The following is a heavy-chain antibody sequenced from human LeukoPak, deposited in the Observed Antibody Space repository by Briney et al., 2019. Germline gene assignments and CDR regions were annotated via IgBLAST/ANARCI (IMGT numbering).Heavy chain of an antibody. CDR3: ARDSNHYGSDY. V-gene: IGHV1-18*01. D-gene: IGHD3-10*01. CDR2: ISASNGNT. Sequence: ASVKVSCKASGYTFTSYGISWVRQAPGQGLEWMGWISASNGNTNYAQKLQGRVTMTTDTSTSTAYMELRSLRPDDTAVYYCARDSNHYGSDYWGQGTLVTVSS. J-gene: IGHJ4*02. CDR1: GYTFTSYG.